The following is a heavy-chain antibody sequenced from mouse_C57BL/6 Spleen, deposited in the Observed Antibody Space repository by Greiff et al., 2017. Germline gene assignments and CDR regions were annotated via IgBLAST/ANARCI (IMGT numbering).Heavy chain of an antibody. J-gene: IGHJ3*01. CDR1: GFNIKDYY. V-gene: IGHV14-2*01. Sequence: VQLQQSGAELVKPGASVKLSCKASGFNIKDYYLNWVKQRTEQGLEWIGRIDPEDGETKYAPKLPGKATITADTASNTADLQLSSLTSEDTAVYYCARSRGPWLAYWGQGTLVTVSA. CDR3: ARSRGPWLAY. CDR2: IDPEDGET.